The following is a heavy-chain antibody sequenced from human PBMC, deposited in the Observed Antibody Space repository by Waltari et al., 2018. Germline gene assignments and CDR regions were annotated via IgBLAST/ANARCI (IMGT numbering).Heavy chain of an antibody. D-gene: IGHD3-10*01. J-gene: IGHJ4*02. V-gene: IGHV4-39*01. Sequence: QLQLQESGPGLVKPSETLSLTCTVSGGSISSSSYYWGWIRQPPGKGLEWIGSIYYSGSTYSNPSLKSRVTISVDTSKNQFSLKLSSVTAADTAVYYCARHITMVRGVIMHFDYWGQGTLVTVSS. CDR1: GGSISSSSYY. CDR2: IYYSGST. CDR3: ARHITMVRGVIMHFDY.